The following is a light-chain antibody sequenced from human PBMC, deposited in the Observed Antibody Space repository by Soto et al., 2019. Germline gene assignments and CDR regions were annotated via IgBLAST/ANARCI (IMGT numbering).Light chain of an antibody. Sequence: ETVMTQSPDTLSVSPGERVTLSCRASQSVSNNLAWYQQKPGQTPRLLIYGASTRVTVIPVRFSGRGSGTELTLTISSLQSEDFAIYYCQQYNNWPPWTFGQGTKVEMK. J-gene: IGKJ1*01. CDR3: QQYNNWPPWT. V-gene: IGKV3-15*01. CDR1: QSVSNN. CDR2: GAS.